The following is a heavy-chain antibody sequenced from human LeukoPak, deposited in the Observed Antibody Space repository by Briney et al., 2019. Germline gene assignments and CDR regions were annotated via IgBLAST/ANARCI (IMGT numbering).Heavy chain of an antibody. Sequence: GGSLRLSCAASGFTFSSYWMHWVRQVPGNGLVWVSRIKTDGNITSYADSVKGRFTISRDDAKNTLYLQMNSLRAEDTAVYYCARWTTGGVDYWGQGTLVTVSS. V-gene: IGHV3-74*01. D-gene: IGHD1-14*01. CDR2: IKTDGNIT. J-gene: IGHJ4*02. CDR3: ARWTTGGVDY. CDR1: GFTFSSYW.